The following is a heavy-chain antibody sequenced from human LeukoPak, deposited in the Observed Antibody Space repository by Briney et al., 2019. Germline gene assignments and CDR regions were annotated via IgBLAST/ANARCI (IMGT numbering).Heavy chain of an antibody. CDR2: INPNSGGT. CDR1: GYTFTGYY. CDR3: ARDRVVVPAANPNIGYYYGMDV. V-gene: IGHV1-2*02. J-gene: IGHJ6*02. D-gene: IGHD2-2*01. Sequence: ASAKVSCKASGYTFTGYYMHWARQAPGQGLEWMGWINPNSGGTNYAQKFQGRVTMTRDTSISTAYMELSQLRSDDTAVYYCARDRVVVPAANPNIGYYYGMDVWGQGTTVTVSS.